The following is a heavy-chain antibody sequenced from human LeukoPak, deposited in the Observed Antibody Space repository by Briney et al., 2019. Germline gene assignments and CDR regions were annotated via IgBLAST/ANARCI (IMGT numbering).Heavy chain of an antibody. J-gene: IGHJ1*01. CDR3: ARGFDSRFFND. D-gene: IGHD3-22*01. CDR1: GFTFSSYR. Sequence: GGSLRLSCAASGFTFSSYRMSWVRQAPGKGLEWVANTKQDDSEKYYVDSVKGRFSISRDNAKNSLYLQMNSLRVEDTAVYYCARGFDSRFFNDWGQGTLVTVSS. V-gene: IGHV3-7*01. CDR2: TKQDDSEK.